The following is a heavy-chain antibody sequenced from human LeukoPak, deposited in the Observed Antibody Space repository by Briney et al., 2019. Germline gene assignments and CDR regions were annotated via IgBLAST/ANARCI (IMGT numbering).Heavy chain of an antibody. J-gene: IGHJ4*02. D-gene: IGHD4-23*01. V-gene: IGHV4-31*03. CDR2: IYYSGST. Sequence: PSGTLSLTCTVSGGSISSGGYYWSWIRQHPGKGLEWIGYIYYSGSTYYNPSLKSRVTISVDTSKNQFSLKLSSVTAADTAVYYCARVYGGFAIDYWGQGTLVTVSS. CDR1: GGSISSGGYY. CDR3: ARVYGGFAIDY.